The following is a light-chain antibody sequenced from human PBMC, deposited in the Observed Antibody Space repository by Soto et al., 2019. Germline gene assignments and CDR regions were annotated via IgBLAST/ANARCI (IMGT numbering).Light chain of an antibody. CDR1: QGVGNKY. Sequence: EIALTQSPGTLSLSPGERATLSCRASQGVGNKYLAWYQQRPGQAPSLLIYAASSRATGVPDRFSGSGSGTDFTLTISRLEPEDFAVYYCQQYTNAHGITFGQGTRLRL. CDR2: AAS. J-gene: IGKJ5*01. CDR3: QQYTNAHGIT. V-gene: IGKV3-20*01.